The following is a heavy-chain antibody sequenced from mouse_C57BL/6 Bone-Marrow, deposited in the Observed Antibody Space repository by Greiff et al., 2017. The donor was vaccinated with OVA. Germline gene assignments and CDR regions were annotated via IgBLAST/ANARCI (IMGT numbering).Heavy chain of an antibody. CDR3: ARFVTGTDADWYFDV. V-gene: IGHV5-17*01. CDR1: GFTFSDYG. D-gene: IGHD4-1*01. Sequence: EVKLQESGGGLVKPGGSLKLSCAASGFTFSDYGMHWVRQAPEKGLEWVAYISSGSSTIYYADTVKGRFTISRDNAKNTLFLQMTSLRSEDTAMYYCARFVTGTDADWYFDVWGTGTTVTVSS. CDR2: ISSGSSTI. J-gene: IGHJ1*03.